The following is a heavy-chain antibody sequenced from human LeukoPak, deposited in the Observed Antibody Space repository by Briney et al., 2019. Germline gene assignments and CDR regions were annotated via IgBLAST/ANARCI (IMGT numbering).Heavy chain of an antibody. CDR1: GGSISSGGYS. V-gene: IGHV4-30-2*01. CDR2: IYHSGST. D-gene: IGHD3-9*01. Sequence: SETLSLTCAVSGGSISSGGYSWSWIRQPPGKGLEWIGYIYHSGSTYYNPSLKSRVTISVDRSKNQSSLKLSSVTAADTAVYYCARGRLVNDHPCWGQGTLVTVSS. J-gene: IGHJ4*02. CDR3: ARGRLVNDHPC.